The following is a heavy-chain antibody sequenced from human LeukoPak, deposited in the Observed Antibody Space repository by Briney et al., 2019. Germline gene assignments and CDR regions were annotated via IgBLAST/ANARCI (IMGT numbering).Heavy chain of an antibody. Sequence: SETLSLTCTVSGGSISRYYWSWIRQPPGKGLEWIGYIFYSGSTDDNPSSRGRVTISLDRSKKQFSLKLTSVTAADTAVYYCARGWDFGSGTYYNFDSWGQGILVTVSS. CDR1: GGSISRYY. V-gene: IGHV4-59*01. J-gene: IGHJ4*02. CDR3: ARGWDFGSGTYYNFDS. D-gene: IGHD3-10*01. CDR2: IFYSGST.